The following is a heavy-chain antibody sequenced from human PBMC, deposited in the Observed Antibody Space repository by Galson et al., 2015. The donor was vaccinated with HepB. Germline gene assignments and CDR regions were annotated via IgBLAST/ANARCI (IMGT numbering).Heavy chain of an antibody. J-gene: IGHJ6*02. Sequence: SVKVSCKASGYTFTSYYMHWVRQAPGQGLEWMGIINPSGGSTSYAQKFQGRVTMTRDTSTSTVYMELSSLRSEDTAVYYCARGGITIFGVVDPTYYYYGMDVWGQGTTVTVSS. V-gene: IGHV1-46*01. D-gene: IGHD3-3*01. CDR2: INPSGGST. CDR1: GYTFTSYY. CDR3: ARGGITIFGVVDPTYYYYGMDV.